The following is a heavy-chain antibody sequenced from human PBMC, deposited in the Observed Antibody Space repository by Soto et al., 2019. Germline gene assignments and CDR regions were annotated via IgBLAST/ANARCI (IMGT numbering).Heavy chain of an antibody. Sequence: AGGSLRLSCAASGFTFSSYAMSWVRQAPGKGLEWVSAISGSGGSTYYADSVKGRFTISRDNSKNTLYLQMNSLRAEDTAVYYCAKGYNWGYYDSSGYYYADSGVYFDYWGQGTLVTVSS. J-gene: IGHJ4*02. CDR3: AKGYNWGYYDSSGYYYADSGVYFDY. V-gene: IGHV3-23*01. CDR2: ISGSGGST. D-gene: IGHD3-22*01. CDR1: GFTFSSYA.